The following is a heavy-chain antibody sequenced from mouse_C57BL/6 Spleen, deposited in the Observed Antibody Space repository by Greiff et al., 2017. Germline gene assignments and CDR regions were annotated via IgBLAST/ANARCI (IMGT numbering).Heavy chain of an antibody. CDR1: GFTFSDYG. Sequence: EVKLVESGGGLVKPGGSLKLSCAASGFTFSDYGMHWVRQAPEKGLEWVAYISSGSSTIYYADTVKGRFTISSDNAKNTLFLQMTSLWSEDTAMYYCARELRYAMDYWGQGTSVTVSS. V-gene: IGHV5-17*01. J-gene: IGHJ4*01. CDR3: ARELRYAMDY. D-gene: IGHD1-1*01. CDR2: ISSGSSTI.